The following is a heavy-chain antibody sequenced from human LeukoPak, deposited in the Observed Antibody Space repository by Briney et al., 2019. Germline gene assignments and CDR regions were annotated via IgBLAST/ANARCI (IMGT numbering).Heavy chain of an antibody. CDR2: IYPGDSDT. J-gene: IGHJ5*02. CDR3: ARLYDILTSNSFDP. CDR1: GYSFSNYW. Sequence: GESLKISCKGSGYSFSNYWIGWVRQMPGKGLEWMGIIYPGDSDTGYSPSFQGQVTISADKSISTAYVQWSSLKASDTAMYYCARLYDILTSNSFDPWGQGTLVTVSS. D-gene: IGHD3-9*01. V-gene: IGHV5-51*01.